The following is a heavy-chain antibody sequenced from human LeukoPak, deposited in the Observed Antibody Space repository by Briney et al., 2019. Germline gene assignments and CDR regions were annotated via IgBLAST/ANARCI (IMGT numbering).Heavy chain of an antibody. Sequence: SGGSLRLSCAASGFTFSSYSMSWARQAPGKGLEWVSVISSSGGATYYADSVKGRFTISRDNSKNTLYLQMNSLRVEDTAIYYCARAAMVRGADYFDYWGQGTLVTVSS. J-gene: IGHJ4*02. CDR1: GFTFSSYS. CDR3: ARAAMVRGADYFDY. V-gene: IGHV3-23*01. CDR2: ISSSGGAT. D-gene: IGHD3-10*01.